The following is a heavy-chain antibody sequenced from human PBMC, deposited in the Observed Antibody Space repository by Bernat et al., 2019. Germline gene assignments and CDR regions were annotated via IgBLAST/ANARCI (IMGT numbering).Heavy chain of an antibody. V-gene: IGHV2-5*02. J-gene: IGHJ5*02. CDR2: IYWDDDK. CDR1: GFSLSTSGVG. CDR3: AQGGGGMIDP. Sequence: QITLKESGPTLVKPTQTLTLTCTFSGFSLSTSGVGVGWIRQPPGKALEWLALIYWDDDKRYSPSLKSRLTITKDTSKNQGVLKMPNMGPVDKAKNCWAQGGGGMIDPWGQGTLVTVSS. D-gene: IGHD3-16*01.